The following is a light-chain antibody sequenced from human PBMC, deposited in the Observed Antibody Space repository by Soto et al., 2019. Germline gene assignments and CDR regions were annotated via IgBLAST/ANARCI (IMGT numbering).Light chain of an antibody. J-gene: IGKJ1*01. CDR1: QSVSSN. CDR2: GAS. V-gene: IGKV3-15*01. Sequence: EIVMTQSPATLSVSPGERATLSCRASQSVSSNLAWYQQKPGQAPRLLIYGASTRAPGIPARFSGSGSGTEFTLTISSLQSQDCAVYYFQQYNNWPSWTFGQGTKVEIK. CDR3: QQYNNWPSWT.